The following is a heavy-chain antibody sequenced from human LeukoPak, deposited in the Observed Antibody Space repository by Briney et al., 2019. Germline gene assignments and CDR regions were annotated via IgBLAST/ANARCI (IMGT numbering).Heavy chain of an antibody. V-gene: IGHV1-69*06. CDR1: GGTFSSYD. CDR3: ARASLGYCSSTSCPANWFDP. J-gene: IGHJ5*02. D-gene: IGHD2-2*01. CDR2: IMPMFGKT. Sequence: SVKVSCKASGGTFSSYDISWVRQAPGQGLEWMGGIMPMFGKTNYAQKFQGRVTTTADKATSTAYMELSRLRSDDTAVYYCARASLGYCSSTSCPANWFDPWGQGTLVTVSS.